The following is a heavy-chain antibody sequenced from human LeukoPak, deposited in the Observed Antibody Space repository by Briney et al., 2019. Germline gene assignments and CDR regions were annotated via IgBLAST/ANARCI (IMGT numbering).Heavy chain of an antibody. V-gene: IGHV3-23*01. CDR3: AKGFHLEYYYYGMDV. Sequence: GGSLRLSCAASGFTFSSYAMSWVRQAPGKGLEWGSAISGSGGSTYYADSVKGRFTISRDNSKNTLYLQMNSLRAEDTAVYYCAKGFHLEYYYYGMDVWGQGTTVTVSS. CDR1: GFTFSSYA. CDR2: ISGSGGST. J-gene: IGHJ6*02. D-gene: IGHD3-3*01.